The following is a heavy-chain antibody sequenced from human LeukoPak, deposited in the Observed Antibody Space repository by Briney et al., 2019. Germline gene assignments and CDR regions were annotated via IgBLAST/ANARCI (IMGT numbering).Heavy chain of an antibody. V-gene: IGHV3-23*01. CDR3: AKAGSSTSCYRNWFDH. Sequence: PGGSLRLSCAASGFTFSSYAMSWVRQAPGKGLEWVSAISGGGGSTYYADSVKGRFTISRDNSKNALYLQMNSLRAEDTAVYYCAKAGSSTSCYRNWFDHWGQGTLVTVSS. D-gene: IGHD2-2*02. CDR2: ISGGGGST. CDR1: GFTFSSYA. J-gene: IGHJ5*02.